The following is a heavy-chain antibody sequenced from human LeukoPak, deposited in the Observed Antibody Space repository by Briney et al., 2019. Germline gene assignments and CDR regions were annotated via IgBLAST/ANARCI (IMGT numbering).Heavy chain of an antibody. D-gene: IGHD2-21*01. V-gene: IGHV4-59*08. CDR1: GGSISSYY. CDR3: ARPNRRGGVDNWFDP. J-gene: IGHJ5*02. CDR2: IYYSGST. Sequence: SETLSLTCTVSGGSISSYYWSWIRQPPGKGLEWIGYIYYSGSTNYNPSLKSRVTISVDTSKNQFSLKLSSVTAADTAVYYGARPNRRGGVDNWFDPWGQGTLVTVSS.